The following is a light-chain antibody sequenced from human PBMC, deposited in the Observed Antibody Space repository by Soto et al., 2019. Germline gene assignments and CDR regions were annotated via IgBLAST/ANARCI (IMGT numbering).Light chain of an antibody. CDR1: QTFSNSF. CDR3: QQCGSSST. V-gene: IGKV3-20*01. Sequence: EIVLTQSPGTLSLSPGETATLSCRASQTFSNSFLSWFQQIPGQAPRLLIYGASMRATGIPDRFSGSGSGTDFTLTISILEPEDFAVYYCQQCGSSSTFGQGTRLE. J-gene: IGKJ5*01. CDR2: GAS.